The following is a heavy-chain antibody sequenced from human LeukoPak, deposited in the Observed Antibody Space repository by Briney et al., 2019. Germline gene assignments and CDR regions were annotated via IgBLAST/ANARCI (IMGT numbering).Heavy chain of an antibody. CDR1: GGSISSSNYY. CDR2: IYYSGST. V-gene: IGHV4-39*01. D-gene: IGHD6-13*01. Sequence: SETLSLTCTVSGGSISSSNYYWGWIRQPPGKGLEWIGSIYYSGSTYYNPSLKSRVTISVDTSKNQFSLKLSSVTAADTAVCYCARHYHSSSWYSNWGQGTLVTVSS. J-gene: IGHJ4*02. CDR3: ARHYHSSSWYSN.